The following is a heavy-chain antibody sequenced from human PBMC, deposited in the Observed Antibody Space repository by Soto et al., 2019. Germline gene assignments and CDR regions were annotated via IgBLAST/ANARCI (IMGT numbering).Heavy chain of an antibody. CDR1: GDTFTDYY. D-gene: IGHD2-21*02. Sequence: QVQLVQSGAEVKKPGASVKVSCKASGDTFTDYYIHWVRQAPGQGLEWMGTVNPSGGHTTYAQHFLGRRTMTRDPSTSTLYMERTSLTSEDTAVYYCARGGHVVVVTAALDYWGQGTLVTVSS. CDR2: VNPSGGHT. J-gene: IGHJ4*02. V-gene: IGHV1-46*01. CDR3: ARGGHVVVVTAALDY.